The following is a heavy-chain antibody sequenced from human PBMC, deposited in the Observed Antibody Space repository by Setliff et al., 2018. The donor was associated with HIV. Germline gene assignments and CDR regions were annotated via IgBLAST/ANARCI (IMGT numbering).Heavy chain of an antibody. D-gene: IGHD3-22*01. Sequence: SETLSLTCALYSGSFSDYYWSWIRQPPGMGLEWIGEVNRGRRTNYNSSLKSRVTISIDTSRNQFSLTVSSVTAADTAVYYCAREIPYSYGGRGHPLWGQGTLVTVSS. CDR2: VNRGRRT. CDR3: AREIPYSYGGRGHPL. V-gene: IGHV4-34*01. J-gene: IGHJ4*02. CDR1: SGSFSDYY.